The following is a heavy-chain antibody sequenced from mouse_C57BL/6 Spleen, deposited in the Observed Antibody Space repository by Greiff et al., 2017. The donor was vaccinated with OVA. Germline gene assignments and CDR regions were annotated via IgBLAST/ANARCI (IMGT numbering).Heavy chain of an antibody. D-gene: IGHD2-2*01. V-gene: IGHV6-3*01. CDR2: IRLKSDNYAT. J-gene: IGHJ1*03. CDR1: GFTFSNYW. Sequence: EVKLVESGGGLVQPGGSMKLSCVASGFTFSNYWMNWVRQSPEKGLEWVAQIRLKSDNYATHYAESVKGRFTISRDDSKSSVYLQMNNLRAEDTGIYYCRGIYYGYSADWYFDVWGTGTTVTVSS. CDR3: RGIYYGYSADWYFDV.